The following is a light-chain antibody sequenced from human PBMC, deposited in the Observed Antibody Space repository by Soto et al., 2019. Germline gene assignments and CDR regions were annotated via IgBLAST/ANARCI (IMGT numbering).Light chain of an antibody. CDR2: DAS. Sequence: EIVLTQSPGTLSLSPGYRSTLSCRASQSISSSYLAWHQQKPGQAPRLLIYDASNRATGIPARFSGSGSGTDFTLSISRLEPEDFAVYYCQQYGGSTRTFGQGTKGDIK. CDR3: QQYGGSTRT. J-gene: IGKJ1*01. CDR1: QSISSSY. V-gene: IGKV3-20*01.